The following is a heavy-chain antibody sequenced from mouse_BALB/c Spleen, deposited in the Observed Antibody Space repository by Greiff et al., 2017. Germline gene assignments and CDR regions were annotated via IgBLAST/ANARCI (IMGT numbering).Heavy chain of an antibody. CDR1: GFTFSSYA. CDR3: ARGRRYDGVDY. V-gene: IGHV5-6-5*01. J-gene: IGHJ2*01. D-gene: IGHD2-14*01. CDR2: ISSGGST. Sequence: DVKLVESGGGLVKPGGSLKLSCAASGFTFSSYAMSWVRQTPEKRLEWVASISSGGSTYYPDSVKGRFTISRDNARNILYLQMSSLRSEDTAMYYCARGRRYDGVDYWGQGTTLTVSS.